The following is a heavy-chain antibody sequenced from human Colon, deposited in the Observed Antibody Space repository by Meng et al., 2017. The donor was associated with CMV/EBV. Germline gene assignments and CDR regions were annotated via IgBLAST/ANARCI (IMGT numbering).Heavy chain of an antibody. Sequence: SETLSLTCAVDGGSFSGHTWTWIRQSPGQGLEWIGEVNHSGSTNLKASLKSRVAISVDASKRQFFLKLTSVTAADTAVYYCAKNLFVPPAIMSVFAPNDYWGQGTLVTVSS. CDR3: AKNLFVPPAIMSVFAPNDY. CDR2: VNHSGST. V-gene: IGHV4-34*01. D-gene: IGHD2-2*02. CDR1: GGSFSGHT. J-gene: IGHJ4*02.